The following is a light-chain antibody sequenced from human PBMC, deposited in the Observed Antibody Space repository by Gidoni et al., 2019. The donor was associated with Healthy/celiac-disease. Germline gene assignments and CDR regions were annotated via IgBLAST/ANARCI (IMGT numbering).Light chain of an antibody. Sequence: MTQSPLSLPVTPGEPASISCRSSQSLLHSNGYNYLDWYLQKPGQSPQLLIYLGSNRASGVPDRFSGSGSGTDFTLKISRVEAEDVGVYYCMQALQTPYTFGQGTKLEIK. CDR2: LGS. CDR1: QSLLHSNGYNY. CDR3: MQALQTPYT. J-gene: IGKJ2*01. V-gene: IGKV2-28*01.